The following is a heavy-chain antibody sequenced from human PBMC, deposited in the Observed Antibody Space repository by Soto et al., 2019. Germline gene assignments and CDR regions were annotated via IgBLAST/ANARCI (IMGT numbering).Heavy chain of an antibody. D-gene: IGHD1-26*01. J-gene: IGHJ4*02. CDR1: GGSISSGGYY. CDR2: IYYSGST. CDR3: ARDIGPGQKIDY. V-gene: IGHV4-31*03. Sequence: QVQLQESGPGLVKPSQTLSLTCTVSGGSISSGGYYWSWIRQHPGKGLEWIGYIYYSGSTYYDPSLKSRVTISVDTSKNQFSLKLSSVTAADTAVYYCARDIGPGQKIDYWGQGTLVTVSS.